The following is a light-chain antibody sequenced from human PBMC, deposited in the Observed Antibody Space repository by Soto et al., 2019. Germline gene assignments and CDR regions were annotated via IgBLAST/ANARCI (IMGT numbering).Light chain of an antibody. V-gene: IGLV1-44*01. CDR3: AAWDDSLNALL. CDR1: SSNIGSNT. J-gene: IGLJ2*01. Sequence: QSVLTQPPSASVTPGQRVTISCSGSSSNIGSNTVNWYHQLPGTAPKLLIYSNNQRPSGVPDRFSGSKSGTSASLAISGLQSEDEADYYCAAWDDSLNALLFGGGTKLTVL. CDR2: SNN.